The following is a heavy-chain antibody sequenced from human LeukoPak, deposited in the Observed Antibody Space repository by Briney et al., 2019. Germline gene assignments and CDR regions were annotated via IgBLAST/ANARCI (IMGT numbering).Heavy chain of an antibody. CDR1: GYTFTGYY. V-gene: IGHV1-2*02. CDR3: ARIEYSSGWYPS. J-gene: IGHJ5*02. Sequence: ASVKVSCKASGYTFTGYYMHWVRQAPGQALEWMGWINPNSGGTNYAQKFQGRVTMTRDTSISTAYMELSRLRSDDTAVYYCARIEYSSGWYPSWGQGTLVTVSS. D-gene: IGHD6-19*01. CDR2: INPNSGGT.